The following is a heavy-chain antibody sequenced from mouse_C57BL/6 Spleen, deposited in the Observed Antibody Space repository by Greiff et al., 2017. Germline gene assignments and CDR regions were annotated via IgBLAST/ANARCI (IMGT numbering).Heavy chain of an antibody. D-gene: IGHD1-1*01. J-gene: IGHJ2*01. V-gene: IGHV1-50*01. CDR3: ARGENAVVATEDY. Sequence: QVQLQQPGAELVKPGASVKLSCKASGYTFTSYWMQWVKQRPGQGLEWIGEIDPSDSYTNYNQKFKGKATLTVDTSSSTAYMQLSSLTSEDSAVYYCARGENAVVATEDYWGQGTTLTVSS. CDR1: GYTFTSYW. CDR2: IDPSDSYT.